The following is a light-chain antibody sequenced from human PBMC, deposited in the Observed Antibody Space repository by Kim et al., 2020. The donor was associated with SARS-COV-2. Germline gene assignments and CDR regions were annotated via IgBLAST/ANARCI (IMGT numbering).Light chain of an antibody. J-gene: IGKJ4*01. CDR1: QSVSNN. Sequence: EIVMTQSPATLSVSPGERATLSCRASQSVSNNLAWFQQKPGQAPRLLIYGASPRVTDIPARFSGSGSGTEFTLTISSLQSEDFAVYYCQQYHKWPLTFGGGTKVEIK. CDR3: QQYHKWPLT. CDR2: GAS. V-gene: IGKV3-15*01.